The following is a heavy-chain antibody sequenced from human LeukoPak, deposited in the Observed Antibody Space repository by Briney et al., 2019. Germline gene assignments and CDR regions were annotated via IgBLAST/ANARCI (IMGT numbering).Heavy chain of an antibody. D-gene: IGHD5-18*01. J-gene: IGHJ6*03. CDR2: ISYSGST. CDR1: GGSISGNF. CDR3: AKVSSAYSYGSSFRRYYYMDV. Sequence: PSETLSLTCTVSGGSISGNFWSWIRQPPGKGPEWVGYISYSGSTTYNPSLESRVTISLDTSKNQFSLHVSSVTAADTAVYYCAKVSSAYSYGSSFRRYYYMDVWGKGTSVTVSS. V-gene: IGHV4-59*01.